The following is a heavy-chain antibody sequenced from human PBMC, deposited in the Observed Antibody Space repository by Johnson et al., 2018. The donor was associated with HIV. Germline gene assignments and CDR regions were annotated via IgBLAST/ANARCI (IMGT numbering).Heavy chain of an antibody. J-gene: IGHJ3*02. CDR2: IYSGGST. Sequence: VQLVESGGGLVQPGGSLRLSCAASGFTFSSYAMSWVRQAPGKGLELVSVIYSGGSTYYADSVKGRFTISRDNSKNTLYLQMNSLRAEDTAVYYCAKRGSTRIVVVITGGAFDIWGQGTMVTVSS. D-gene: IGHD3-22*01. CDR3: AKRGSTRIVVVITGGAFDI. CDR1: GFTFSSYA. V-gene: IGHV3-66*02.